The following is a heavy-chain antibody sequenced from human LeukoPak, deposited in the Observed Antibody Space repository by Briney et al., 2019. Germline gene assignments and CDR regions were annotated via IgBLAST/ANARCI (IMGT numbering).Heavy chain of an antibody. V-gene: IGHV3-7*01. D-gene: IGHD3-3*01. CDR3: ARYPYYDFWSGYAVGWYFDL. Sequence: GGSLRLSCAASGFTFSSYWMSWVRQAPGKGLEWVANIKQDGSEKYYVDSVKGRFTISRDSAKNSLYLQMNSLRAEDTAVYYCARYPYYDFWSGYAVGWYFDLWGRGTLVTVSS. J-gene: IGHJ2*01. CDR1: GFTFSSYW. CDR2: IKQDGSEK.